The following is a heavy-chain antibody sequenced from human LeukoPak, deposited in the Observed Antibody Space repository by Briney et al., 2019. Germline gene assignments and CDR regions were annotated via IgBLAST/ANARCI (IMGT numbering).Heavy chain of an antibody. D-gene: IGHD5-24*01. CDR3: ARDRGWLQLRVDY. CDR2: ISYDGSNK. V-gene: IGHV3-30-3*01. CDR1: GFTFSSYA. Sequence: PGGSLRLSCAASGFTFSSYAMHWVRQAPGKGLEWVAVISYDGSNKYYADSVKGRFTISRDNSKNTLYLQMNSLRAEDTAVYYCARDRGWLQLRVDYWGQGTLVTVSS. J-gene: IGHJ4*02.